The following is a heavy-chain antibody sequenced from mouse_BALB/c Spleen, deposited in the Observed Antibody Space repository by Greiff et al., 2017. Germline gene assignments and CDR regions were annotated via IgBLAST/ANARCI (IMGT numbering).Heavy chain of an antibody. CDR3: ARDDGGKGAWFAY. CDR1: GFTFSDYY. D-gene: IGHD1-1*01. J-gene: IGHJ3*01. CDR2: ISDGGSYT. Sequence: DVLLVESGGGLVKPGGSLKLSCAASGFTFSDYYMYWVRQTPEKRLEWVATISDGGSYTYYPDSVKGRFTISRDNAKNNLYLQMSSLKSEDTAMYYCARDDGGKGAWFAYWGQGTLVTVSA. V-gene: IGHV5-4*02.